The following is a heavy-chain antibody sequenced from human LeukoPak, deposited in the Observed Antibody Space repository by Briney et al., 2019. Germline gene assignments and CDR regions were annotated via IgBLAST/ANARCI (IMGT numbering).Heavy chain of an antibody. J-gene: IGHJ3*02. V-gene: IGHV3-11*01. Sequence: GGSLRLSCAASGFTFSDYYMSWIRQAPGKGLEWVSYISSSGSTIYYADSVKGRFTISRDNAKNSLYLQMNSLRAEDTAVYYCARYRRAGYSSSYAAFDIWGQGTMVTVSS. CDR3: ARYRRAGYSSSYAAFDI. CDR2: ISSSGSTI. D-gene: IGHD6-13*01. CDR1: GFTFSDYY.